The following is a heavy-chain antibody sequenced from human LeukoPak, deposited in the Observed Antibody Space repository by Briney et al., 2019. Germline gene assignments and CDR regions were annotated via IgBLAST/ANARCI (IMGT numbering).Heavy chain of an antibody. J-gene: IGHJ5*01. D-gene: IGHD3-10*01. CDR3: ARVIRDGWFDS. CDR1: GYTFTSYG. V-gene: IGHV1-18*01. Sequence: ASVKVSCKTSGYTFTSYGVSWVRQAPGQGLEWMGWISVDNGKTRYSEKFQGRVTVTTDTSTRTAYLDLRSLRSDDTAVYYCARVIRDGWFDSWGQGTLVTVSS. CDR2: ISVDNGKT.